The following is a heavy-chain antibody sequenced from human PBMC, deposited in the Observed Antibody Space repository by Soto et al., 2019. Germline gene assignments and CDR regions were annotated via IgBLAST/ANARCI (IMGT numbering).Heavy chain of an antibody. D-gene: IGHD6-19*01. CDR2: ISYDGSNK. Sequence: VGSLRLSCAASGFTFSSYAMHWVRQAPGKGLEWVAVISYDGSNKYYADSVKGRFTISRDNSKNTLYLQMNSLRAEDTAVYYCAREMSGWYRTFDYWGQGTLVTVSS. V-gene: IGHV3-30-3*01. CDR3: AREMSGWYRTFDY. J-gene: IGHJ4*02. CDR1: GFTFSSYA.